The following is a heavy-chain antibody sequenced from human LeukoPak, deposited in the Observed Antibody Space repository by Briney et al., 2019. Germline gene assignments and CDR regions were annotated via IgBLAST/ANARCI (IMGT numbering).Heavy chain of an antibody. Sequence: GGSLRLSCAASGFTFSSYAMSWVRQAPGKGLEWVSAISGSGGSTYYADSVKGRFTISRDNSKNTLYLQMNSLRAEDTAVYYCAKDSGYCSGGSCYEFPEEYWGQRTLVTVSS. D-gene: IGHD2-15*01. J-gene: IGHJ4*02. CDR1: GFTFSSYA. CDR2: ISGSGGST. CDR3: AKDSGYCSGGSCYEFPEEY. V-gene: IGHV3-23*01.